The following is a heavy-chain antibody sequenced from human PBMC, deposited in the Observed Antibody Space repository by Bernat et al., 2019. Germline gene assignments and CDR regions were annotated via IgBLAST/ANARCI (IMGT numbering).Heavy chain of an antibody. Sequence: EVQLLESGGSLVQPGGSLRLSCAASGFTFRSYAMTWVRQAPGKGLGWVSAIGNSGASTYYADSVKGRFTISRDNSKNTLYLKMNSLRAEDTAVYYCARGTSTSAPYMDVWGKGTTVTVSS. CDR3: ARGTSTSAPYMDV. J-gene: IGHJ6*03. CDR2: IGNSGAST. CDR1: GFTFRSYA. V-gene: IGHV3-23*01.